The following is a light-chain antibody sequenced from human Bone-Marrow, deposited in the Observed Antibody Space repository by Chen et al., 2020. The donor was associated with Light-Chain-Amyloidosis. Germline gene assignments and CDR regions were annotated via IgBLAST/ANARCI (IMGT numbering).Light chain of an antibody. J-gene: IGLJ2*01. V-gene: IGLV2-14*03. CDR2: DVR. Sequence: QSALTQPASVSASPGQPITIYCTGSSSDVGGYDYVSRHQQHPGKAPKLLIYDVRIRTSGASKRFSGPKSGNTASLAISGLLAEDEAAYYGSSYTSSSAPVVFGGGTKLTVL. CDR1: SSDVGGYDY. CDR3: SSYTSSSAPVV.